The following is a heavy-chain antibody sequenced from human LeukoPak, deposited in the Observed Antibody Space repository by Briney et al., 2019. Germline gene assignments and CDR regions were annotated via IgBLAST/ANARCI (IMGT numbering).Heavy chain of an antibody. D-gene: IGHD3-22*01. CDR1: GFTFSSYA. V-gene: IGHV3-53*01. CDR2: IYSGGST. Sequence: QPGGSLRLSCAASGFTFSSYAMSWVRQAPGKGLGWVSVIYSGGSTYYADSVKGRFTISRDNSKNTLYLQMNSLRAEDTAVYYCARRISYYYDSSGYHKAHDAFDIWGQGTMVTVSS. J-gene: IGHJ3*02. CDR3: ARRISYYYDSSGYHKAHDAFDI.